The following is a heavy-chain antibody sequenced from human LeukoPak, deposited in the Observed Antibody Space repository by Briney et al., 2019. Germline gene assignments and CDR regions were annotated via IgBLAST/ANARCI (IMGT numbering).Heavy chain of an antibody. CDR3: ARAPSRSYGRYFDY. J-gene: IGHJ4*02. CDR1: GFTVVGNY. Sequence: PGGSLRLSCIASGFTVVGNYMTWVRQAPGKGLEWVSTLYSGGTTYYADSVKGRFTISRDNSKNTLYLQMNSLRAEDTAVYYCARAPSRSYGRYFDYWGQGTLVTVSS. D-gene: IGHD5-18*01. CDR2: LYSGGTT. V-gene: IGHV3-66*01.